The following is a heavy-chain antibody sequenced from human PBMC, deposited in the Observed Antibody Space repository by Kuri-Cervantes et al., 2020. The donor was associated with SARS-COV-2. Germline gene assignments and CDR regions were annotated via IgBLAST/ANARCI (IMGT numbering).Heavy chain of an antibody. Sequence: SCAVSGGSISSSNWWSWVRQPPGKGLEWIGEIYHSGSTNYNPSLKSRVTISVDTSKNQFSLNLNSVTAADTAVYYCARVLYSGDYGPTYYFDYWGQGTRVTVSS. CDR1: GGSISSSNW. CDR3: ARVLYSGDYGPTYYFDY. J-gene: IGHJ4*01. D-gene: IGHD4-17*01. V-gene: IGHV4-4*02. CDR2: IYHSGST.